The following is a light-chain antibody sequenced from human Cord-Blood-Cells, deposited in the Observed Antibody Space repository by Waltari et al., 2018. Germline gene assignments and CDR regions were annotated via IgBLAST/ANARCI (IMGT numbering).Light chain of an antibody. CDR3: QQYGSSPQT. CDR1: QSVSSSY. V-gene: IGKV3-20*01. J-gene: IGKJ2*01. Sequence: EIVLTQSPGTLSLSPGERATLSGRASQSVSSSYLAWYQQKPGQAPRLRIYGASSRATGIPDRFSGSGSGTDFTLTISRLEPEDFAVYYCQQYGSSPQTFGQGTKLEIK. CDR2: GAS.